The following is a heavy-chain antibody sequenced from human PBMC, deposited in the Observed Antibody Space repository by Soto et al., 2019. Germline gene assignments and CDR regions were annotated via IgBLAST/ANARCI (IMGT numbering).Heavy chain of an antibody. CDR3: ASLQAAAGTDYYYYGMDV. CDR1: GGSISSSNW. J-gene: IGHJ6*02. V-gene: IGHV4-4*02. CDR2: IYHSGST. Sequence: SETLSLTCAVSGGSISSSNWWSWVRQPPGKGLEWIGEIYHSGSTNYNPSLKSRVTISVDKSKNQFSLKLSSVTAADTAVYYCASLQAAAGTDYYYYGMDVWGQGTTVTVSS. D-gene: IGHD6-13*01.